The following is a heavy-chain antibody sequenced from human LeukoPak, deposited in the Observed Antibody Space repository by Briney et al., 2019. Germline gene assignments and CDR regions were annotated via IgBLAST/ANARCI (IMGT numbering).Heavy chain of an antibody. V-gene: IGHV1-69*13. CDR1: GGIFSSYA. D-gene: IGHD3-22*01. CDR3: ARDTFDSSGTDY. Sequence: SVKVSCKASGGIFSSYAISWVRQAPGQGLEWMGGIIPIFGTANYAQKFQGRVTITADESTSIAYMELSSLRSEDTAVYYCARDTFDSSGTDYWGQGTLVTVSS. J-gene: IGHJ4*02. CDR2: IIPIFGTA.